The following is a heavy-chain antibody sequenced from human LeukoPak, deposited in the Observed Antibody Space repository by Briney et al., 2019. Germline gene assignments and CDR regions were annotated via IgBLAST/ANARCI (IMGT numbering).Heavy chain of an antibody. CDR1: GYSFTSHY. CDR3: ARGVEDILTGYYYPQYSDY. CDR2: INPSGSST. D-gene: IGHD3-9*01. Sequence: ASVKVSCKASGYSFTSHYTHWVRQAPGQGLEWMGLINPSGSSTLYAQKFQGRVTMTRDMSTTTDYMELSSLRSEDTAVYYCARGVEDILTGYYYPQYSDYWGQGTLVTVSS. V-gene: IGHV1-46*01. J-gene: IGHJ4*02.